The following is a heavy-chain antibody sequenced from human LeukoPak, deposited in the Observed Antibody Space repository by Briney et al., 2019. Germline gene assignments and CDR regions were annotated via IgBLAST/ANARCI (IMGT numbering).Heavy chain of an antibody. V-gene: IGHV1-18*01. CDR2: ISAYNGNT. CDR3: ARAGGDNCLEGDDY. CDR1: GYTVTSYG. Sequence: ASVKVSCKGSGYTVTSYGISWVRQAPGQGLEWMGWISAYNGNTNYAQKLQGRDTMTTDTSTSTAYMELRSLRSDDTAVYYCARAGGDNCLEGDDYWGQGTLVTVSS. D-gene: IGHD1-1*01. J-gene: IGHJ4*02.